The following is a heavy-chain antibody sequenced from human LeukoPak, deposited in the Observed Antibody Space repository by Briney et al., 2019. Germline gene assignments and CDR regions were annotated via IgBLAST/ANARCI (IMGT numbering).Heavy chain of an antibody. CDR1: RGSISSYY. J-gene: IGHJ5*02. CDR2: IYYSGST. CDR3: ARQATNWFDP. Sequence: SETLSLTCTLSRGSISSYYWSWIRQPPRKGLEWIGYIYYSGSTNYNPSLKSRVTISVDTSKTQFSLKLSSVTAADTAVYYCARQATNWFDPWGQGTLVTVSS. V-gene: IGHV4-59*08.